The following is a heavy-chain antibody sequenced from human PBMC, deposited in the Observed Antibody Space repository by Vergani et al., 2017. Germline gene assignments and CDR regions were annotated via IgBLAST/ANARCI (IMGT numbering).Heavy chain of an antibody. CDR1: GFTFSGSA. J-gene: IGHJ4*02. CDR2: IRSKAYGGTT. CDR3: TTESQSILWFVELTLTLFDY. V-gene: IGHV3-15*07. Sequence: EVQLVESGGGLVQPGGSLKLSCAASGFTFSGSAMHWVRQASGKGLEWVGFIRSKAYGGTTDYAAPVKGRFTISRDDSKNTLYLQMNSLKTEDTAVYYCTTESQSILWFVELTLTLFDYWGQGTLVTVSS. D-gene: IGHD3-10*01.